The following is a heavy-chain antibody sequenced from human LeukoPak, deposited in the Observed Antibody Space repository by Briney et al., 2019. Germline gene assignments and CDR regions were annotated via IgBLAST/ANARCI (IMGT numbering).Heavy chain of an antibody. CDR1: GFTFSSYA. V-gene: IGHV3-23*01. J-gene: IGHJ5*02. D-gene: IGHD3-10*01. CDR2: ISGSGGST. Sequence: GGSLRLSCAASGFTFSSYAMSWVRQAPGKGLEWVSAISGSGGSTYYADSVKGRFTISRDNSKNTLYLQMNSLRAGDTAVYYCAKGLWFGEFNWFDPWGQGTLVTVSS. CDR3: AKGLWFGEFNWFDP.